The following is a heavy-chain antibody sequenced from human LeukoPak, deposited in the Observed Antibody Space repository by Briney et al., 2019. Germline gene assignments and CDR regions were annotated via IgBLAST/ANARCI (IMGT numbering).Heavy chain of an antibody. CDR2: ISYDGSNK. CDR3: ARDRGMDALWFGDSPGYNWFDP. J-gene: IGHJ5*02. Sequence: PGGSLRLSCAASGFTFSSYAMHWVRQAPGKGLEWVAVISYDGSNKYYADSVKGRFTISRDNSKNTLYLQMNSLRAEDTAVYYCARDRGMDALWFGDSPGYNWFDPWGQGTLVTVSS. V-gene: IGHV3-30-3*01. CDR1: GFTFSSYA. D-gene: IGHD3-10*01.